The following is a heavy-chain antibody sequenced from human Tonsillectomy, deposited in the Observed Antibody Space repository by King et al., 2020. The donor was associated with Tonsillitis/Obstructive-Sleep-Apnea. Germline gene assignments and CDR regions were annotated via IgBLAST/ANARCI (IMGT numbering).Heavy chain of an antibody. CDR1: GYSFTSYW. CDR3: ARRTRYCSGGSCPDAFDI. CDR2: IYPGDSHT. D-gene: IGHD2-15*01. V-gene: IGHV5-51*01. J-gene: IGHJ3*02. Sequence: VQLVESGAEVKKPGESLKISCKGSGYSFTSYWIGWVRQMPGKGLEWMGIIYPGDSHTTYSPSFQGQVTISADKSISTAYLQWSSLKASDTAMYYCARRTRYCSGGSCPDAFDIWGQGTVVTVSS.